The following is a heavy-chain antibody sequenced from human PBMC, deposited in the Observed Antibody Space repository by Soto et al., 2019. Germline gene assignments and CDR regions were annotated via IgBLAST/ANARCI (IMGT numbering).Heavy chain of an antibody. Sequence: SETLSLTCTVSGGSISSGDYYWSWISQPPGKGLEWIGYIYYSGSTYYNPSLKSRVTISVDTSKNQFSLKLSSVTAADTAVYYCAGNNYDILTGYYDYWGQGTLVTVSS. J-gene: IGHJ4*02. CDR2: IYYSGST. V-gene: IGHV4-30-4*01. CDR1: GGSISSGDYY. D-gene: IGHD3-9*01. CDR3: AGNNYDILTGYYDY.